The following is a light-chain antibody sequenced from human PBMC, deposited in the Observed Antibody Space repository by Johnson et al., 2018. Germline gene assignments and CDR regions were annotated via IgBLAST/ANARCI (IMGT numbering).Light chain of an antibody. V-gene: IGLV1-51*02. Sequence: QSVLTQPPSVSAAPGQKVTISCSGSSSNIGNNYVSWYQQLPGTAPKLLIYENNKRPSGIPDRLYGSKSGTSATLGLTGLQTGDEADYYCGTWDSSLSAGNVFGTGTKVTFL. CDR1: SSNIGNNY. CDR3: GTWDSSLSAGNV. J-gene: IGLJ1*01. CDR2: ENN.